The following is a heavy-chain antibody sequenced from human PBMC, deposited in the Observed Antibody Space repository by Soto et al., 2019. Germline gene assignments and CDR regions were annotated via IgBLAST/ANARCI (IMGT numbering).Heavy chain of an antibody. V-gene: IGHV1-2*02. D-gene: IGHD3-10*01. J-gene: IGHJ6*02. Sequence: QVQLVQSGAEVKEPGDSVRVSCEASGYTFTAYYIHWVRQAPGQGLERMGWINPKFGDTTYAQDFQGTVSMTRDMSISTVYMELSRLTSDDTAIYYCARNMDYYYGPGSGNGHGFWGQGTTVTVFS. CDR2: INPKFGDT. CDR3: ARNMDYYYGPGSGNGHGF. CDR1: GYTFTAYY.